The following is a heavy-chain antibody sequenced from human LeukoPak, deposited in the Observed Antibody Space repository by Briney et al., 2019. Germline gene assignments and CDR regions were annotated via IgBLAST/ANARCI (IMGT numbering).Heavy chain of an antibody. Sequence: SVKFSCNASGGTFSNYVLSWVRQAPGQGLELMCGIIPIIGTANYAQKFQGRGTITVDESTSTVYLEVSSLRSEDTALYYCATFSDAMTSTTFDIWGQGTMVSVSS. V-gene: IGHV1-69*01. D-gene: IGHD2-2*01. J-gene: IGHJ3*02. CDR2: IIPIIGTA. CDR3: ATFSDAMTSTTFDI. CDR1: GGTFSNYV.